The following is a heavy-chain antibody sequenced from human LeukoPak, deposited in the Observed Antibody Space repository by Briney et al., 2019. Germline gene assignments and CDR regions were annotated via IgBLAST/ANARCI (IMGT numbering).Heavy chain of an antibody. CDR2: FSDTDTGT. CDR3: AKELTRMTVAGTFGY. D-gene: IGHD6-19*01. V-gene: IGHV3-23*01. J-gene: IGHJ4*02. Sequence: PGGSLRLSCAASEFTFSAYAMSWVRQAPGKGLEWVSTFSDTDTGTYYADSVKGRFTISGDTSKNTLYLQMSGLRAEDTAIYYCAKELTRMTVAGTFGYWGQGALVTVSS. CDR1: EFTFSAYA.